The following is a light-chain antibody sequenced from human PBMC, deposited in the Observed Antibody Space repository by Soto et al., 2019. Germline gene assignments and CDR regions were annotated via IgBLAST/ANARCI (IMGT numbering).Light chain of an antibody. CDR3: QHYNSWPRA. J-gene: IGKJ1*01. CDR2: GAS. Sequence: EMVMTQSPATLSVSPGERATLSCRASQSVSSNLAWYQQKPGQAPRLLIYGASTRATGVPARFSGRGSGTEFTLTISSLQSEDFAVYHCQHYNSWPRAFCQGTKVESK. CDR1: QSVSSN. V-gene: IGKV3-15*01.